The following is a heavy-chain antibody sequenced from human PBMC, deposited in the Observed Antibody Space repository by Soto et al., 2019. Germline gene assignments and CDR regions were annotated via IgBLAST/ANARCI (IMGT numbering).Heavy chain of an antibody. V-gene: IGHV1-3*04. Sequence: ASVKVSCKASGYTFTNYAMHWVRQAPGQRLEWMGWVNTDNGNSKYSQRFQGSVTITRDNSENTLYLQLSSLRPEDTAFYYCVLPASGYAYGYDYWGLGTLVTVSS. D-gene: IGHD2-2*03. J-gene: IGHJ4*02. CDR2: VNTDNGNS. CDR1: GYTFTNYA. CDR3: VLPASGYAYGYDY.